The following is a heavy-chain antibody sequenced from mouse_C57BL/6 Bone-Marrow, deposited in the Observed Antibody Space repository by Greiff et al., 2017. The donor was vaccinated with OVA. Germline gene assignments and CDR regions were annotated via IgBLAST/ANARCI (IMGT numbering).Heavy chain of an antibody. CDR1: GFTFSDYY. CDR2: INYDGSST. V-gene: IGHV5-16*01. Sequence: EVKLVESEGGLVQPGSSMKLSCTASGFTFSDYYMAWVRQVPEKGLEWVANINYDGSSTYYLDSLKSRFIISRDNAKNLLYLQMSSLKSEDTATYYCARGLYGSSLDYWGQGTTLTVSS. J-gene: IGHJ2*01. D-gene: IGHD1-1*01. CDR3: ARGLYGSSLDY.